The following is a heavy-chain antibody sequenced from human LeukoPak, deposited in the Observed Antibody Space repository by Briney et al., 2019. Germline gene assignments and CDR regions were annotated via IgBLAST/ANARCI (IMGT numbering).Heavy chain of an antibody. CDR1: GFTFSSYA. Sequence: PGGSLRLSCAASGFTFSSYAMSWVRQAPGKGLEWVSAISGSGGSTYYADSVKGRFTISRDNSKNTLYLQMNSLRAEDTAVYYCAKGFGSCYLWQWLPTCYFDYWGQGTLVTVSS. CDR2: ISGSGGST. CDR3: AKGFGSCYLWQWLPTCYFDY. V-gene: IGHV3-23*01. D-gene: IGHD2-15*01. J-gene: IGHJ4*02.